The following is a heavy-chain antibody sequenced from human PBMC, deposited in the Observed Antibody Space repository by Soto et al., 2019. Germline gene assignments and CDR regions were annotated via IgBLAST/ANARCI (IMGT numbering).Heavy chain of an antibody. J-gene: IGHJ5*02. V-gene: IGHV3-30*18. CDR3: AKDHGAPRGWFDP. CDR2: ISYDGSNK. CDR1: GFTISSYG. Sequence: QVQLVESGGGVVQPGRSLRLSCAASGFTISSYGMHWVRQAPGKGLEWVAVISYDGSNKYYADSVKGRFTISRDNSKNTLSLQMNSLRAEDTAVYYCAKDHGAPRGWFDPWGQGPLVTVSS. D-gene: IGHD6-6*01.